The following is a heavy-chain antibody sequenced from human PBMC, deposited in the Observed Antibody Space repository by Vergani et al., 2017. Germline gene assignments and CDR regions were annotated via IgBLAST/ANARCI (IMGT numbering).Heavy chain of an antibody. CDR3: ARGGDYGTDY. D-gene: IGHD4-17*01. V-gene: IGHV4-59*01. CDR2: IYYSENT. J-gene: IGHJ4*02. Sequence: QVQLQESGPGLVKPSETLYLTCTVSGGSISSYYWSWLRQPPGKELEWIGNIYYSENTNYNPSLNSRVTISVDTSKKQFSLKLTSVIAAETAVYYCARGGDYGTDYWGQGTLVTVSS. CDR1: GGSISSYY.